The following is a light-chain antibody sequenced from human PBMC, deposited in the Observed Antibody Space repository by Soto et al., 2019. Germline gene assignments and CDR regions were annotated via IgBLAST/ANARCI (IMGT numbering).Light chain of an antibody. V-gene: IGLV3-1*01. CDR2: EDT. Sequence: SYELTQPPSVSVSPGQTANITCSGNTLGSKFVFWYQQKAGQSPMVVIYEDTKRPSGIPERFSGSNSGNTATLTISGAQALDEADFYCQAWDSGTVVFGGGTKGTVL. J-gene: IGLJ3*02. CDR3: QAWDSGTVV. CDR1: TLGSKF.